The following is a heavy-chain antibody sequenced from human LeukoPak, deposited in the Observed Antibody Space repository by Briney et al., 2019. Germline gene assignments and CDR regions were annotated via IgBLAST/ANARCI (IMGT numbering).Heavy chain of an antibody. Sequence: GGSLRLSCAASGFTFSSYAMSWVRQAPGKGLEWVSRISGSGGSTDYADSVKGRFAISRDNPKNTLYLQMNSLRAEDTAVYYCAKPLRCFDLMDFDYWGQGTLVTVSS. V-gene: IGHV3-23*01. CDR1: GFTFSSYA. CDR2: ISGSGGST. D-gene: IGHD3-9*01. CDR3: AKPLRCFDLMDFDY. J-gene: IGHJ4*02.